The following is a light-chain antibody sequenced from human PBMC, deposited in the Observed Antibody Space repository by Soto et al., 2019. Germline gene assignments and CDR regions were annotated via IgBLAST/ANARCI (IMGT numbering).Light chain of an antibody. Sequence: QSVLTQPPSVSAAPGQKVTISCSGSSSNIGNNYVSWYQQLPGTAPKLLIYDNNKRPSGIPDRFSGSKSGTSATLGTTGLQTGDEADYYCGTWDSSLSAVVFGGGTKLTV. V-gene: IGLV1-51*01. CDR1: SSNIGNNY. CDR3: GTWDSSLSAVV. CDR2: DNN. J-gene: IGLJ2*01.